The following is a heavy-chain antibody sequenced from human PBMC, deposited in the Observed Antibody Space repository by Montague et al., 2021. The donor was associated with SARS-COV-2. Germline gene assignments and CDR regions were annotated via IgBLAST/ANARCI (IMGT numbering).Heavy chain of an antibody. CDR1: GGSIRDYY. D-gene: IGHD1-26*01. CDR2: IYRSGST. J-gene: IGHJ5*02. V-gene: IGHV4-4*07. CDR3: ARAGMVGAPYLFFDA. Sequence: SETLSLTCSVSGGSIRDYYWTWIRQAPGKGLEWIGRIYRSGSTNYNPSLKSRASMSVDTSKNQISLNLRSVTAADTAIYYCARAGMVGAPYLFFDAWGQGILVTVSS.